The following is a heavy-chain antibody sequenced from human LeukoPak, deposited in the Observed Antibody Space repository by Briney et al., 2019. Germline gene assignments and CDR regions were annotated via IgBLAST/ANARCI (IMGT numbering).Heavy chain of an antibody. J-gene: IGHJ4*02. CDR1: GGSISSYH. D-gene: IGHD3-10*01. Sequence: PSETLSLTCTVSGGSISSYHWSWIRQPPGKGLEWIGYIYHSGSTNYNPSLKSRVTISVDTSKNQFSLKLTSVTAADTAVYYCAKNRGEAFDYWGQGTLVTVSS. CDR2: IYHSGST. V-gene: IGHV4-59*08. CDR3: AKNRGEAFDY.